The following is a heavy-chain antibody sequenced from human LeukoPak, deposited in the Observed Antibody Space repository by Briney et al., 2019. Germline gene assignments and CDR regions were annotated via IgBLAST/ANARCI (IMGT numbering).Heavy chain of an antibody. CDR1: GFTFSSYA. V-gene: IGHV3-30-3*01. D-gene: IGHD1-1*01. J-gene: IGHJ5*02. CDR2: ISYDGSNK. CDR3: ARAPRGQLNWFDP. Sequence: GSLRLSCAASGFTFSSYAMHWVRQAPGKGLEWVAVISYDGSNKYYADSVKGRFTISRDNSKNTLYLQMNSLRAEDTAVYYCARAPRGQLNWFDPWGQGTLVTVSS.